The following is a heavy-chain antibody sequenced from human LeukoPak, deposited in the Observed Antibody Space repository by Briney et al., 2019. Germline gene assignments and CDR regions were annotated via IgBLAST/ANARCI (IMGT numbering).Heavy chain of an antibody. Sequence: PGGSLRLSCAASGFTFSDNSMNWVRQAPGKGLEWVSAINRGGGGTYYADSVKGRFTISRDNSKNTLYLQMNSLRAEDTAVYYCAKVWDTYYYDSSGSFDYWGQGTLVTVSS. V-gene: IGHV3-23*01. J-gene: IGHJ4*02. D-gene: IGHD3-22*01. CDR3: AKVWDTYYYDSSGSFDY. CDR2: INRGGGGT. CDR1: GFTFSDNS.